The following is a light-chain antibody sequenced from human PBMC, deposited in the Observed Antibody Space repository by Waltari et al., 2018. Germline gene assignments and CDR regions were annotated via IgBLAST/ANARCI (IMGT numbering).Light chain of an antibody. Sequence: EIVLTQSPGTLFLSPGEGATLSCRASQSVSRTLAWYQQKPGQAPRLLIYGASSRATGIPDRFSGSGSETDFSLTISRLEPDDSAVYFCQHYVSLPATFGQGTKVEIK. CDR3: QHYVSLPAT. V-gene: IGKV3-20*01. CDR2: GAS. J-gene: IGKJ1*01. CDR1: QSVSRT.